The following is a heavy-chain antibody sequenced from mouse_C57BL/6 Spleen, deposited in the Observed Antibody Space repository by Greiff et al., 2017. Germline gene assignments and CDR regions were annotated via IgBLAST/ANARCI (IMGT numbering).Heavy chain of an antibody. V-gene: IGHV1-64*01. CDR3: ARWWSFITTVVGYFDV. D-gene: IGHD1-1*01. Sequence: VQLQQPGAELVKPGASVKLSCKASGYTFTSYWMHWVKQRPGQGLEWIGMIHPNSGSTNYNEKFKSKATLTVDKSSSTAYMQLSSLTSEDSAVYYCARWWSFITTVVGYFDVWGTGTTVTVSS. J-gene: IGHJ1*03. CDR1: GYTFTSYW. CDR2: IHPNSGST.